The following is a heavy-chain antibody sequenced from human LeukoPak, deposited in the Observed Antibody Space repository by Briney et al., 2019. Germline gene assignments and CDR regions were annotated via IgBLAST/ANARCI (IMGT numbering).Heavy chain of an antibody. CDR2: IAWDDGK. J-gene: IGHJ6*02. Sequence: SGPTLVNPTQTLTLTCTFSGFSLSTSGMCVSWISQPPGKTLEWLARIAWDDGKYYSTSLKTRLTISKDTSKNQVVLTMTNMDPVDTATYYCARIAYYDSSGFTSSDYYGMDVWGQGTTVTVSS. CDR3: ARIAYYDSSGFTSSDYYGMDV. V-gene: IGHV2-70*11. D-gene: IGHD3-22*01. CDR1: GFSLSTSGMC.